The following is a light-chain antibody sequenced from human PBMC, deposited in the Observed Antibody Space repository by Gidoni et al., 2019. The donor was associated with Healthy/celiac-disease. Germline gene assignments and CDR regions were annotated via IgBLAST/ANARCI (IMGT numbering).Light chain of an antibody. CDR3: SSYTSSSTLV. CDR1: SSDVVGFTY. Sequence: QSALTQPASVSGSPGQSLTISCTGTSSDVVGFTYVSWYQQHPGKAPKLMIYEVSNRPSGVSSRFSGSKSGNTASLTISGLQAEDEADYYCSSYTSSSTLVFGGGTKLTVL. J-gene: IGLJ2*01. CDR2: EVS. V-gene: IGLV2-14*01.